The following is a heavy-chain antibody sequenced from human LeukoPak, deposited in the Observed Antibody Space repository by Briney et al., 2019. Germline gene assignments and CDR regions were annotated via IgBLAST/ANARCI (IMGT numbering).Heavy chain of an antibody. CDR3: ARDRGYSYGASY. CDR1: GGTFSSYA. CDR2: ISPILGIA. J-gene: IGHJ4*02. Sequence: ASVKVSCKASGGTFSSYAISWVRQAPGQGLEWMGRISPILGIANYAQKFQGRVTITADKSTSTAYMELSSLRSEDTAVYYCARDRGYSYGASYWGQGTLVIVSS. D-gene: IGHD5-18*01. V-gene: IGHV1-69*04.